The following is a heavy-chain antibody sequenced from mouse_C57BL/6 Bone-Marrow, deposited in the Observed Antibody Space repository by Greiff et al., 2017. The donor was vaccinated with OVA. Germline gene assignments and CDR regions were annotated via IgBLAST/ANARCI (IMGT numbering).Heavy chain of an antibody. J-gene: IGHJ4*01. CDR1: GFSLTSYG. CDR2: ILRGGST. CDR3: ATHYYGSSYAMDY. Sequence: QVQLQQSGPGLVQPSQSLSITCTVSGFSLTSYGVHWVRQSPGKGLEWLGVILRGGSTDYNAAFMSRLSITKDNSKSQVFFKMNSLQADDTATYYCATHYYGSSYAMDYWGQGTSVTVSS. V-gene: IGHV2-5*01. D-gene: IGHD1-1*01.